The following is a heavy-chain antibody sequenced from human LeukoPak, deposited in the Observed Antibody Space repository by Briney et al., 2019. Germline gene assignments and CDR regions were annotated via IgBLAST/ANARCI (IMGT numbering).Heavy chain of an antibody. CDR1: GFNFSSYS. D-gene: IGHD2-2*01. CDR3: AREVPAAMNVFDV. Sequence: GGSLRLSCAASGFNFSSYSMNWVRQAPGKGLEWVSYISSSSSIIYYADSVKGQFTISRDNAKNSLYLQMNSLRAEDTAVYYCAREVPAAMNVFDVWGQGTMVTVSS. CDR2: ISSSSSII. J-gene: IGHJ3*01. V-gene: IGHV3-48*04.